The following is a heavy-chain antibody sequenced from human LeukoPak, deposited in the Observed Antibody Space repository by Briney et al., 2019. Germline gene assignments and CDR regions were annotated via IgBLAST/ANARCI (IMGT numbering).Heavy chain of an antibody. V-gene: IGHV3-66*01. Sequence: GGSLRLSCAASGFTVSSNYMSWVRQAPGKGLEWVSVIYSGGSTYYADSVKGRFTISRDNSKNTLYLQMNSLRVEDTAVYYCARTGIAAAGTFGQFDYWGQGTLVTVSS. D-gene: IGHD6-13*01. CDR2: IYSGGST. CDR1: GFTVSSNY. CDR3: ARTGIAAAGTFGQFDY. J-gene: IGHJ4*02.